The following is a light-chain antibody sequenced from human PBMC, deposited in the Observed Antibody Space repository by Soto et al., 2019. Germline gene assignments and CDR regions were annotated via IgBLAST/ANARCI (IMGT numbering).Light chain of an antibody. CDR3: SSYTSSSTYV. J-gene: IGLJ1*01. CDR1: SSDVGGYNY. CDR2: EVS. V-gene: IGLV2-14*01. Sequence: QSALTQPASVPGSPGQSITISCTGTSSDVGGYNYVSWYQQHPGKAPKLMIYEVSNRPSGVSNRFSGSKSGNTASLTISGLQDEDEADYYCSSYTSSSTYVFGTVTKLTVL.